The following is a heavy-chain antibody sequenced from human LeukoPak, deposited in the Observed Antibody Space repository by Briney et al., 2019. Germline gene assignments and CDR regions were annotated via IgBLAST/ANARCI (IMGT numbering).Heavy chain of an antibody. CDR3: ARSRDDYGDYEFDY. CDR1: GFTFSDYY. V-gene: IGHV3-11*04. J-gene: IGHJ4*02. CDR2: ISSSGSTI. Sequence: GGSLRLSCAASGFTFSDYYMSWIRQAPGKGLEWVSYISSSGSTIYYADSVKGRFTISRDNAKNSLYLQMNSLRAEDTAVYHCARSRDDYGDYEFDYWGQGTLVTVSS. D-gene: IGHD4-17*01.